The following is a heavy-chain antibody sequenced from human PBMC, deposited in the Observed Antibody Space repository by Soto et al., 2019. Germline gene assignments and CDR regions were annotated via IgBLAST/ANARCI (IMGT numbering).Heavy chain of an antibody. J-gene: IGHJ6*02. V-gene: IGHV4-31*01. Sequence: SETLSITCTVSGGSISSGGYYWTWIRQHPGKGLEWIGYNYYSGITYYNPSLKSQVTISLDTSKNQFFLKLSSVTAADMAVYYCARGSSIAGLYYGMDVWGQGTTVT. D-gene: IGHD6-6*01. CDR3: ARGSSIAGLYYGMDV. CDR2: NYYSGIT. CDR1: GGSISSGGYY.